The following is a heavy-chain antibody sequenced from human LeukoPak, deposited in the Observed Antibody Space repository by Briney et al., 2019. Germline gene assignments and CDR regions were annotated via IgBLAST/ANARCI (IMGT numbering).Heavy chain of an antibody. CDR1: GFAFSSQA. D-gene: IGHD2-15*01. CDR3: ARGCSGGSCYSGYYFDY. J-gene: IGHJ4*02. Sequence: GGSLRLSCAASGFAFSSQAMGWVRQAPGKGLEWVSVISDSGGITYYADSVKGRFTISRDNSKNTLYVQMNSLRAEDTAVYYCARGCSGGSCYSGYYFDYWGQGTLVTVSS. CDR2: ISDSGGIT. V-gene: IGHV3-23*01.